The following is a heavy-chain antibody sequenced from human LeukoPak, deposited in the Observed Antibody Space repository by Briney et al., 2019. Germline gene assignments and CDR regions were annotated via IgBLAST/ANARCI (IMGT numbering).Heavy chain of an antibody. V-gene: IGHV3-21*01. CDR2: ISSSSSYI. J-gene: IGHJ3*02. Sequence: GGSLRLSCAASGFTFSSYSMNWVRQAPGKGLEWVSSISSSSSYIYYADSVKGRFTISRDNAKNSLYLQMNSLRAEDTAVYYCARDRYCSSTSRYSPFHAFDIWGQGTMVTVSS. CDR1: GFTFSSYS. D-gene: IGHD2-2*02. CDR3: ARDRYCSSTSRYSPFHAFDI.